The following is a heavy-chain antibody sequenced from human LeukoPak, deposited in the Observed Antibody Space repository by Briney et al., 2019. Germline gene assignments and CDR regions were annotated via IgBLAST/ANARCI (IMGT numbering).Heavy chain of an antibody. V-gene: IGHV1-2*06. Sequence: ASVKVSCKASGYTFTDNYLHWVRQAPGQGFEWLGRISPNSGGTNYPQKFQGRVTMTSYTSISTAYMELSRLRSDYTAVYYCARGEWLLHYWGQGTLVTVPS. D-gene: IGHD3-3*01. CDR2: ISPNSGGT. CDR3: ARGEWLLHY. CDR1: GYTFTDNY. J-gene: IGHJ4*02.